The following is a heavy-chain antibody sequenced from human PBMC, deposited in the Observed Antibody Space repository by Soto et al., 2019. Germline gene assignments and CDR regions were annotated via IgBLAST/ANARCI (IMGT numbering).Heavy chain of an antibody. CDR3: ARELYDSSGYYTSPNWFDP. Sequence: QVQLVQSGAEVKKPGSSVKVSCKASGGTFSSYAISWVRQAPGQGLEWMGGIIPIFGTANYAQKFQGRVTITADESTSTAYMELSSLRSDDTAVYYCARELYDSSGYYTSPNWFDPWGQGTLVTVSS. J-gene: IGHJ5*02. D-gene: IGHD3-22*01. V-gene: IGHV1-69*01. CDR1: GGTFSSYA. CDR2: IIPIFGTA.